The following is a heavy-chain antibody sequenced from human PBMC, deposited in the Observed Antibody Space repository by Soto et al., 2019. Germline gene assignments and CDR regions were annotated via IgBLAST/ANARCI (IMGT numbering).Heavy chain of an antibody. Sequence: QVQLQESGPGLVKPSGTLSLTCAVSGASIIGTHWWSWVRRPPGKGLEFIGETHHSRGTNYNPSLRSRVTMSLDKCKNQLSLILYSVTAADTGLYYCARYSAASGPYYFDYWGQGTLVTVSS. CDR2: THHSRGT. CDR1: GASIIGTHW. D-gene: IGHD6-13*01. V-gene: IGHV4-4*02. J-gene: IGHJ4*01. CDR3: ARYSAASGPYYFDY.